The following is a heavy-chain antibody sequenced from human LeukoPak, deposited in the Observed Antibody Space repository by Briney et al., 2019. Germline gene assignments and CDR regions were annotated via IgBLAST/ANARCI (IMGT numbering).Heavy chain of an antibody. CDR2: IYSGGST. J-gene: IGHJ4*02. CDR3: AKDHPGRIDRSSTLLY. Sequence: GGSLRLSCAASGFTVSSNYMSWVRQAPGKGLEWVSVIYSGGSTYYADSVKGRFTISRDNSKNTLYLQMNSLRAEDTAVYYCAKDHPGRIDRSSTLLYSGQGTLVTVSS. V-gene: IGHV3-53*01. CDR1: GFTVSSNY. D-gene: IGHD2-2*01.